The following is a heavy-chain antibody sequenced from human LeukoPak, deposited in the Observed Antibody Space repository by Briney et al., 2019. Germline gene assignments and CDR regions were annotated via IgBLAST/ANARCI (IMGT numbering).Heavy chain of an antibody. CDR1: GGSISSSSYY. Sequence: ETLSLTCTVSGGSISSSSYYWGWIRQAPGKGLEWMSAISASGGSTYYADSVKGRFTISRDNSKNTLYLQMNSLRPEDTAIYYCAPNWNLDYWGQGSLVTVSS. D-gene: IGHD1-1*01. CDR2: ISASGGST. J-gene: IGHJ4*02. V-gene: IGHV3-23*01. CDR3: APNWNLDY.